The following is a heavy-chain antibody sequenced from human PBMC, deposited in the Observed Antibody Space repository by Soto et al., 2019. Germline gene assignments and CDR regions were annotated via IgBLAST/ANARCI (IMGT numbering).Heavy chain of an antibody. V-gene: IGHV1-69*01. CDR1: GGTFSSYA. Sequence: QVQLVQSGAEVKKPGSSVKVSCKASGGTFSSYAISWVRQAPGQGLEWMGGIIPIFGTANYAQKFQGSVTIPADESTSTAYMELSSLRSADTAVYYWARDPRYHDILTGYDLSDYDYYGMDVWGQGTTVIVPS. CDR3: ARDPRYHDILTGYDLSDYDYYGMDV. J-gene: IGHJ6*02. D-gene: IGHD3-9*01. CDR2: IIPIFGTA.